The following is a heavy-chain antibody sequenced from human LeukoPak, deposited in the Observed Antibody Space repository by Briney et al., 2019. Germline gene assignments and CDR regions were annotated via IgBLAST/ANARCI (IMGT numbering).Heavy chain of an antibody. Sequence: SETLSLTCTVSAGSISSYYWSWIRQPPGKGLEFIGYISDSGSTNYNPSLKRRVTISVDTSKNQFSLTLTSVTAADTAVYYCARSLTMYTAASRTYNWFDPWGQGTLVTVSS. J-gene: IGHJ5*02. CDR2: ISDSGST. V-gene: IGHV4-59*01. D-gene: IGHD2-2*02. CDR3: ARSLTMYTAASRTYNWFDP. CDR1: AGSISSYY.